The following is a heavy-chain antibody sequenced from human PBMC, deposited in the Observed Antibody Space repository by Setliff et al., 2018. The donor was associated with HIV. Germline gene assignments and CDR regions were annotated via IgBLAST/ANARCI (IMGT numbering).Heavy chain of an antibody. CDR3: ARDRKFGSSGHYYYYMDV. J-gene: IGHJ6*03. V-gene: IGHV3-30*04. D-gene: IGHD6-6*01. Sequence: PGGSLRLSCAGPGFTFSSYPMHWVRQAPGTGLEWVALISHAGIYKNYADSVQGRFTISRDNSKNTLSLQMTSLRDGDTAVYYCARDRKFGSSGHYYYYMDVWGKGTTVTVSS. CDR2: ISHAGIYK. CDR1: GFTFSSYP.